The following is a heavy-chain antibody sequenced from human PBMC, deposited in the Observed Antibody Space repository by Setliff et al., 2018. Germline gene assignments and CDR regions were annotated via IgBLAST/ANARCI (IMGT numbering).Heavy chain of an antibody. J-gene: IGHJ4*02. Sequence: GGSLRLSCAASGFTFRGFAMHWVRQAPGKGLEWVAFIRHDESDIYYTNSVKGRFTVSRDNSKNTLYLQMNILRPEDTAVYYCARDKGVISLDYWGQGTLVTVSS. V-gene: IGHV3-30*02. D-gene: IGHD3-10*01. CDR3: ARDKGVISLDY. CDR1: GFTFRGFA. CDR2: IRHDESDI.